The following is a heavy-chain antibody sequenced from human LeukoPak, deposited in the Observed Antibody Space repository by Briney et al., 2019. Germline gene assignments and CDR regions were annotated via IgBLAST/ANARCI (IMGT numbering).Heavy chain of an antibody. CDR1: GFTVSSNY. CDR2: IYSAGST. J-gene: IGHJ4*02. CDR3: ARDRAYTYGYSYYFEN. V-gene: IGHV3-66*01. D-gene: IGHD5-18*01. Sequence: GGSLRLFCAASGFTVSSNYMSWVRQAPGKGLEWVSVIYSAGSTFYADSVKGRFTISRDNSKNMVYLQMHSLRAEDTAVYYCARDRAYTYGYSYYFENWGQGTLVTVSS.